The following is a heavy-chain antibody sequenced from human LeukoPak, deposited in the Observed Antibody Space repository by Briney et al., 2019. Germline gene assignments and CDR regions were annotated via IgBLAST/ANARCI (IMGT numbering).Heavy chain of an antibody. J-gene: IGHJ4*02. CDR1: AGSFSGYY. Sequence: SETLSLTCAVYAGSFSGYYWSWLRHPPGEGLGWIGEINHSGSTNSNPSLKSRVTISLDTSQNQFSLKLSSVTAADTAVYYCARGNYDFWSGYHPFDYWGQGTLVTVSS. D-gene: IGHD3-3*01. CDR2: INHSGST. V-gene: IGHV4-34*01. CDR3: ARGNYDFWSGYHPFDY.